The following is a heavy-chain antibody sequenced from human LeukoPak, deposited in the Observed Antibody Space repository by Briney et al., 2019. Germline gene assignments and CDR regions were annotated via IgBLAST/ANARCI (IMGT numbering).Heavy chain of an antibody. Sequence: ASVKVSCKASGYTFTSYYMHWVRQAPGQGLEWMGWINPNSGGTNYAQKFQGRVTMTRDTSISTAYMELSRLRSDDTAVYYCARDLAMRVIRPRNVFDYWGQGTLVTVSS. CDR2: INPNSGGT. V-gene: IGHV1-2*02. J-gene: IGHJ4*02. CDR3: ARDLAMRVIRPRNVFDY. D-gene: IGHD3-10*01. CDR1: GYTFTSYY.